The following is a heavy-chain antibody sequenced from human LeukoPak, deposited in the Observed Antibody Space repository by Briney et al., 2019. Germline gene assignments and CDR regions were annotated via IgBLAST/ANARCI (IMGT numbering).Heavy chain of an antibody. J-gene: IGHJ5*02. D-gene: IGHD3-10*01. V-gene: IGHV4-31*03. CDR2: IYYSGST. CDR1: GGSISSGGYY. CDR3: ARERTQGYYYGSGSYLGLYNWFDP. Sequence: TQTLSLTCTVSGGSISSGGYYWSWIRQHPGKGLEWIGYIYYSGSTYYNPSLKSRVTISVGTSKNQFSLKLSSVTAADTAVYYCARERTQGYYYGSGSYLGLYNWFDPWGQGTLVTVSS.